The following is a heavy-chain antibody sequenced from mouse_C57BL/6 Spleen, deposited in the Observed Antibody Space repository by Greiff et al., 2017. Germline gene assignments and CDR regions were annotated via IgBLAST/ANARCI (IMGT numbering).Heavy chain of an antibody. Sequence: QVQLKQSGAELVKPGASVKISCKASGYAFSSYWMNWVKQRPGKGLEWIGQIYPGDGDTNYNGKFKGKATLTADKSSSTAYMQLSSLTSEDSAVYFCASPSDGYHGYFDYWGQGTTLTVSS. CDR2: IYPGDGDT. J-gene: IGHJ2*01. V-gene: IGHV1-80*01. CDR3: ASPSDGYHGYFDY. D-gene: IGHD2-3*01. CDR1: GYAFSSYW.